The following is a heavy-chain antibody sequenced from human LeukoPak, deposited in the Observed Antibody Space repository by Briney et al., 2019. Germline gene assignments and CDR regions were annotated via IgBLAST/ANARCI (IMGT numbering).Heavy chain of an antibody. CDR3: ARAEAPDDSSGYYYYYYYMDV. Sequence: ASVKVSCKASGYTFTSYGISWVRQAPGQGLEWMGWISAYNGNTNYAQKLQGRVTMTTDTSTSTAYMELRSLRSDDTAVYYCARAEAPDDSSGYYYYYYYMDVWGKGTTVTVSS. CDR2: ISAYNGNT. J-gene: IGHJ6*03. V-gene: IGHV1-18*01. D-gene: IGHD3-22*01. CDR1: GYTFTSYG.